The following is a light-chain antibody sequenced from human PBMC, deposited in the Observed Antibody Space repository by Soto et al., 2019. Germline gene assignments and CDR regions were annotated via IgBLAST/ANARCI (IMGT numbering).Light chain of an antibody. V-gene: IGKV1-39*01. CDR2: GAF. J-gene: IGKJ2*01. CDR3: QQSYSNPPT. CDR1: QSISSY. Sequence: DIQMTQSPSSLSASVGDRVTITCRASQSISSYLNWYQQKPGKAPKLLIYGAFSLQSGVPSRFSGSGSGTDFTLTISSLQPEDFAIYYCQQSYSNPPTFGQGTVLEIK.